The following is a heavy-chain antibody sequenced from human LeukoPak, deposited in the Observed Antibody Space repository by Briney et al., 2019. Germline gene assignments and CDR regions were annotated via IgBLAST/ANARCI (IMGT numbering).Heavy chain of an antibody. CDR2: ISYDGSNK. J-gene: IGHJ3*02. CDR3: ARDPAEWLRLGHDAFDI. Sequence: GGSLRLSCAASGFTFSSYAMHWVRQAPGKGLEWVAVISYDGSNKYYADSVKGRFTISRDNSKNTLYLQMNSLRAEDTAVYYCARDPAEWLRLGHDAFDIWGQGTMVTVSS. CDR1: GFTFSSYA. V-gene: IGHV3-30-3*01. D-gene: IGHD5-12*01.